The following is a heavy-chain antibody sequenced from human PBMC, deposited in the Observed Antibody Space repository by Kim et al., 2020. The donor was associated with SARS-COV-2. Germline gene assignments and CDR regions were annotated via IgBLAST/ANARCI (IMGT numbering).Heavy chain of an antibody. V-gene: IGHV3-74*01. D-gene: IGHD3-10*01. CDR3: TRGYGSETNY. Sequence: SSKGYADYVKGRFTNSRDNAKNTLYLQMNSLRVEDTAVYYCTRGYGSETNYWGQGSLVIVST. CDR2: SSK. J-gene: IGHJ4*02.